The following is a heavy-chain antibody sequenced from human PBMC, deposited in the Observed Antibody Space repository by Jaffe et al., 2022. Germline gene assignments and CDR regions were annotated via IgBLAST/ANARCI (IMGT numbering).Heavy chain of an antibody. CDR2: INSDGSST. CDR1: GFTFSSYW. J-gene: IGHJ4*02. D-gene: IGHD3-3*01. CDR3: ARDGGTYYDFWSGYYPLDY. Sequence: EVQLVESGGGLVQPGGSLRLSCAASGFTFSSYWMHWVRQAPGKGLVWVSRINSDGSSTSYADSVKGRFTISRDNAKNTLYLQMNSLRAEDTAVYYCARDGGTYYDFWSGYYPLDYWGQGTLVTVSS. V-gene: IGHV3-74*01.